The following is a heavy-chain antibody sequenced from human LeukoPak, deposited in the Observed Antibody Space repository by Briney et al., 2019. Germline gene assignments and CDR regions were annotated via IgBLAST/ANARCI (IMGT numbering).Heavy chain of an antibody. J-gene: IGHJ4*02. CDR3: ARIGAGSSRDY. Sequence: GGSLRLSCAASRXTFSNFAMTWVRQAPGKGLEWVSSIVGSSSTYYADSLKGRFTISRDNAKNSLYLQMNSLRAEDTAVYYCARIGAGSSRDYWGQGTVVTVSS. V-gene: IGHV3-21*01. CDR2: IVGSSST. CDR1: RXTFSNFA. D-gene: IGHD6-13*01.